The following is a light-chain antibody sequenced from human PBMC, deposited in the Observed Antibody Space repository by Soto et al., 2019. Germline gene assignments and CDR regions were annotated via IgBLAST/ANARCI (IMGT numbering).Light chain of an antibody. V-gene: IGKV1-39*01. CDR1: QNINSY. CDR2: AAS. CDR3: QQTFNTPHT. J-gene: IGKJ2*01. Sequence: DVQLTQSPSSLSASVGDRVTITCRASQNINSYLNWYQQRPGTAPKFLIYAASSLQSGVPSRFSGSESGTDFTLIISGLQPEDSGFYFWQQTFNTPHTFGQGTKLEI.